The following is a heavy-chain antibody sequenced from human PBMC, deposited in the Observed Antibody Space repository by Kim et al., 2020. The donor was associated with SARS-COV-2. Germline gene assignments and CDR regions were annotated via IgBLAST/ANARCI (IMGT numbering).Heavy chain of an antibody. CDR2: A. CDR3: ARDRSSSFDY. Sequence: ANYAQKFQGRVTITADKSTSTAYMELSSLRSEDTAVYYCARDRSSSFDYWGQGTLVTVSS. V-gene: IGHV1-69*04. J-gene: IGHJ4*02. D-gene: IGHD6-13*01.